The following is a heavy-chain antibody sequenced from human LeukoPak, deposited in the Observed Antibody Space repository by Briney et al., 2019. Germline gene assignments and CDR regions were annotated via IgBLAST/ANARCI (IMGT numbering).Heavy chain of an antibody. Sequence: GASVKVSCKASGYTFTGYYMHWVRQAPGQGLEWMGWINPNSGGTNYAQKFQGRVTMTRDTSISTAYMELSRLRSDDTAVYYCARDEVAVASDYYYGMDVWGQRTTVTVSS. D-gene: IGHD6-19*01. CDR2: INPNSGGT. CDR1: GYTFTGYY. CDR3: ARDEVAVASDYYYGMDV. J-gene: IGHJ6*02. V-gene: IGHV1-2*02.